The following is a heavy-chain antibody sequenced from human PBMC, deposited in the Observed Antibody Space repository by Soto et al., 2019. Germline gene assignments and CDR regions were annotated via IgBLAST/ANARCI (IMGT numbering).Heavy chain of an antibody. CDR1: GFSFSTYG. D-gene: IGHD6-19*01. CDR3: ARGWDPVAGN. J-gene: IGHJ4*02. CDR2: IWYDGSHE. V-gene: IGHV3-33*01. Sequence: QVHLVESGGGVVQPGRSLRLSCVASGFSFSTYGMHWVRQSPGRGLEWVAVIWYDGSHENYADSVKGRFTISRDNSKNTLYLQMDSLRDEDTAVYYCARGWDPVAGNWGQGTLVTVSS.